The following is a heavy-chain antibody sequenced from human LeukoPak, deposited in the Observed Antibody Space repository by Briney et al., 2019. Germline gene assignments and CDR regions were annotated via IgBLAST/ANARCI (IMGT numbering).Heavy chain of an antibody. V-gene: IGHV4-59*08. CDR1: GGSISSYY. J-gene: IGHJ2*01. CDR3: ARRRGGQQLVLDWYFDL. D-gene: IGHD6-13*01. Sequence: SETLSLTCTVSGGSISSYYWSWIRQPPGKGLEWIGYIYYSGSTNYNPSLKSRVTISVDTSKNQFSLKLSSVTAADTAVYYCARRRGGQQLVLDWYFDLWGRGTLVTVSS. CDR2: IYYSGST.